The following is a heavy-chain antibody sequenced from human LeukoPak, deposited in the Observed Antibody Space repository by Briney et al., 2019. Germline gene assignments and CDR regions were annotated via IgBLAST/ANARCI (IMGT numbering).Heavy chain of an antibody. D-gene: IGHD4-17*01. CDR1: GFTFSDYY. V-gene: IGHV3-11*06. Sequence: GGSLRLSCAASGFTFSDYYMSWIRQAPGKGLGWVSYISSSSSYTNYADSVKGRFTISRDNAKNSLYLQMNSLRAEDTAVYYCARRMTTVTTRAFDIWGQGTMVTVSS. J-gene: IGHJ3*02. CDR3: ARRMTTVTTRAFDI. CDR2: ISSSSSYT.